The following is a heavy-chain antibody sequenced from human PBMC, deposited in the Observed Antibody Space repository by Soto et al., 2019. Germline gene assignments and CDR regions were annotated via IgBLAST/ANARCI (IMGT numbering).Heavy chain of an antibody. V-gene: IGHV4-31*03. D-gene: IGHD1-7*01. CDR2: IYYTGTT. CDR1: GGSISGGGYY. Sequence: PSETLSLTCTVSGGSISGGGYYWSWIRQFPGKGLEWIGYIYYTGTTYYNPSLKSRLTLSVETSKNQFSLKLSSVTAADTAVYYCARGPANNWNSLAYFDYWGQGTLVTVSS. CDR3: ARGPANNWNSLAYFDY. J-gene: IGHJ4*02.